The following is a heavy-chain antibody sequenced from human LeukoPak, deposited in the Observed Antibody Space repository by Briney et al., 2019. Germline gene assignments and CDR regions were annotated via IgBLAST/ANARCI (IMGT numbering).Heavy chain of an antibody. J-gene: IGHJ4*02. CDR2: IYYSGST. CDR3: ARVGSGYPDY. V-gene: IGHV4-39*01. Sequence: KTSETLSLTCTVSGGSISSSSYYWGWIRQPPGKGLEWIGSIYYSGSTYYNPSLKSRVTISVDTSKNQFSLKLSSVTAADTAVYYCARVGSGYPDYWGQGTLVTVSS. CDR1: GGSISSSSYY. D-gene: IGHD3-3*01.